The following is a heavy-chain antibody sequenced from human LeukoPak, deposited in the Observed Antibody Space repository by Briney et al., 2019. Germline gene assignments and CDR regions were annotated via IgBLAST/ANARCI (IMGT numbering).Heavy chain of an antibody. CDR1: VYTFTDFQ. V-gene: IGHV1-69-2*01. D-gene: IGHD1-26*01. Sequence: ASVKVSCKASVYTFTDFQIQGVKQATGRGLEGMGRLDPEDGKTIYSAKFQGRVTITADASTDKAYIELSRCRPWDAAVYYCGTPSILTPTTLFDYW. J-gene: IGHJ4*01. CDR2: LDPEDGKT. CDR3: GTPSILTPTTLFDY.